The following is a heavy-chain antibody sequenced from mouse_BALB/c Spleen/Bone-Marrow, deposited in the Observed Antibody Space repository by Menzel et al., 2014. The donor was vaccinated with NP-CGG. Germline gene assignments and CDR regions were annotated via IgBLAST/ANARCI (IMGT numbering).Heavy chain of an antibody. CDR3: ARGNYGNYVDYFDY. D-gene: IGHD2-1*01. J-gene: IGHJ2*01. Sequence: VQLQQSGGGLVQPGGSLKLSCAASGFTFSSYGMSWVRQTPDKRLESVASINSNGGSTYYPDSVKGRFTISRDNAKNTLSLQMSSLKSEDTAMYYCARGNYGNYVDYFDYWGQGTTLTVSS. CDR2: INSNGGST. V-gene: IGHV5-6-3*01. CDR1: GFTFSSYG.